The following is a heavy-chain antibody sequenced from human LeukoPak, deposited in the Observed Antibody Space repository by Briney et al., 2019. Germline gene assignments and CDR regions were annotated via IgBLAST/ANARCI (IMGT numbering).Heavy chain of an antibody. CDR3: ARDRYDSSHYYHY. CDR1: GFTFSSYD. CDR2: ISRSSTII. Sequence: GGALRLSCAASGFTFSSYDMNWVRQAPGKGLEWVSYISRSSTIIYYADSVKGRFTISRDNAKNSLYLQMNSLRGEDTAVYYCARDRYDSSHYYHYWGQGTLVTVSS. D-gene: IGHD3-22*01. V-gene: IGHV3-48*01. J-gene: IGHJ4*02.